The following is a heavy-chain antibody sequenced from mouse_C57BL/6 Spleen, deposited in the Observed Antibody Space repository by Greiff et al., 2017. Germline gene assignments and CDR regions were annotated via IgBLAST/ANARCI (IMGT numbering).Heavy chain of an antibody. D-gene: IGHD2-4*01. Sequence: VQLHQSGPELVKPGASVKISCKASGYAFSSSWMNWVKPRPGKGLEWIGRIYPGDGDTNYNGKFKGKATLTADKSSSTAYMQLSSLTSEDSAVYFCASVYYDYDEGGYYAMDYWGQGTSVTVSS. J-gene: IGHJ4*01. CDR2: IYPGDGDT. CDR1: GYAFSSSW. CDR3: ASVYYDYDEGGYYAMDY. V-gene: IGHV1-82*01.